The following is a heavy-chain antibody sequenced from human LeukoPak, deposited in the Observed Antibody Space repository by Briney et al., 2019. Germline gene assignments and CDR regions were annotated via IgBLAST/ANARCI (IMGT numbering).Heavy chain of an antibody. D-gene: IGHD3-22*01. V-gene: IGHV1-8*01. J-gene: IGHJ4*02. CDR1: GYTFTSYD. Sequence: ASVKVSCKASGYTFTSYDINWVRQDTGQGLEWMGWMNPNSGNTGYAQKFQGRVTMTRNTSISTAYMELSSLRSEDTAVYYCAINYYDSSGYPYYFDYWGQGTLVTVSS. CDR3: AINYYDSSGYPYYFDY. CDR2: MNPNSGNT.